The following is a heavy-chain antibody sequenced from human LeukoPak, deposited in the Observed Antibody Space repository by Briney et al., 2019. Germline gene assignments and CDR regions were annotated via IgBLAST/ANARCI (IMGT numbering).Heavy chain of an antibody. CDR2: IRYDGSNK. D-gene: IGHD3-16*01. V-gene: IGHV3-30*02. J-gene: IGHJ4*02. Sequence: GGSLRLSCAASGFTFSSYGMHWVRQAPGKGLEWVAFIRYDGSNKYYADSVKGRFTISRDNSKNTLYLQMNSLRAEDTAVYYCAKDSLRDFSGGFDYWGQGTLVTVSS. CDR1: GFTFSSYG. CDR3: AKDSLRDFSGGFDY.